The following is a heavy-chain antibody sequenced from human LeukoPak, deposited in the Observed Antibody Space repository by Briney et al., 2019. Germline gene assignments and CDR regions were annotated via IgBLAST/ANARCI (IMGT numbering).Heavy chain of an antibody. V-gene: IGHV3-74*01. D-gene: IGHD3-22*01. CDR2: IERDGRT. J-gene: IGHJ1*01. CDR3: AGAPSEIVGYYAQYFRN. Sequence: PGGSLTLSCPASGFTLSSYWMHWVSQAEGKWLVWVSRIERDGRTNYADCVKGGFTISRDNPKNPVSLQMNSRKAKNPGGFSLAGAPSEIVGYYAQYFRNCGQGALV. CDR1: GFTLSSYW.